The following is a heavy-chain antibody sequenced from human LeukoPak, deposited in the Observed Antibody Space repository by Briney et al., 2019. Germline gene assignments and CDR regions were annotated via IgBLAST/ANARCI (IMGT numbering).Heavy chain of an antibody. CDR3: ARHRGYPYYFDY. J-gene: IGHJ4*02. V-gene: IGHV4-59*08. CDR2: IFYRGST. D-gene: IGHD3-22*01. Sequence: SETLSLTCTVSGDSISSYYWSWIRQPPGKGLEWIGYIFYRGSTNYNPSLKSRVTISVDTSKNQFSLKLSSVTVADTAVYYCARHRGYPYYFDYWGQGTLVTVSS. CDR1: GDSISSYY.